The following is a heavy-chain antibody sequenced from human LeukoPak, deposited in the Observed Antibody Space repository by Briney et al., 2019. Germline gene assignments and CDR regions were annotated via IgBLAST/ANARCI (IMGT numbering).Heavy chain of an antibody. CDR2: ISSYNDNA. Sequence: ASVKVSCKASGYTFTTYGITWVRQAPGQGLEWLGWISSYNDNANYAQEFQGRVTMTTDTSTSTAYMELRSLRSDDTAVYCCARAGTTSSSTPDYWGQGTLVTVSS. J-gene: IGHJ4*02. V-gene: IGHV1-18*01. CDR1: GYTFTTYG. CDR3: ARAGTTSSSTPDY. D-gene: IGHD6-6*01.